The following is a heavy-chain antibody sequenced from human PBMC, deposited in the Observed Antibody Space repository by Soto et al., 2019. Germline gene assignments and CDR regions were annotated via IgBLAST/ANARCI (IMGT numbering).Heavy chain of an antibody. V-gene: IGHV4-4*07. D-gene: IGHD3-10*02. CDR3: AREPGITMSLYDAFDI. Sequence: PSETLSLTCTVSGGSISSYYWSWIRQPAGKGLEWIGRIYTSGSTNYNPSLKSRVTMSVDTSKNQFSLKLSSVTAADTAVYYCAREPGITMSLYDAFDIWGQGTMVTV. CDR1: GGSISSYY. J-gene: IGHJ3*02. CDR2: IYTSGST.